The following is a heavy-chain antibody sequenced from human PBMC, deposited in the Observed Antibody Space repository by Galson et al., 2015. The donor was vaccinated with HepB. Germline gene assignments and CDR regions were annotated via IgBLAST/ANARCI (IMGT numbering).Heavy chain of an antibody. Sequence: SLRLSCAASGFTFSSYLMHWVRRAPGKGLEWVAVIWYDESYKFYEDSLKGRFTVSRDNSKNTLFLQINSQRAEDTAMYYCAREGDPHIYWSALDFWGQGILVTVSS. J-gene: IGHJ4*02. D-gene: IGHD3-3*01. CDR3: AREGDPHIYWSALDF. CDR1: GFTFSSYL. CDR2: IWYDESYK. V-gene: IGHV3-33*08.